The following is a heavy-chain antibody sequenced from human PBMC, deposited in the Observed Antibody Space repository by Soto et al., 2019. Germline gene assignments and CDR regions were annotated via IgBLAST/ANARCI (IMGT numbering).Heavy chain of an antibody. D-gene: IGHD1-20*01. CDR2: ITSSRTYI. J-gene: IGHJ4*02. Sequence: GGSLRLSCAASGFTFSSYAMHWVRQAPGRGLEWVSSITSSRTYIYYADSVKGRFTISRDNAKNSLYLQMNSLKTEDMAVYYCVRGYNGFDSWGQGTLVTVSS. V-gene: IGHV3-21*04. CDR1: GFTFSSYA. CDR3: VRGYNGFDS.